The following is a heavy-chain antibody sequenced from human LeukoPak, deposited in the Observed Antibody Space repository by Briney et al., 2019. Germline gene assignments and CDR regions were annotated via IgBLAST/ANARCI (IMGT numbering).Heavy chain of an antibody. J-gene: IGHJ6*02. D-gene: IGHD3-3*01. CDR2: INAGNGNT. Sequence: ASETVSCKASGYAFTSYNIHWVRQAPGQRPEWMGWINAGNGNTKYSQKFQGRVTITRDTSASIAHMEMSSLRSEDTAVYYCARDSESHMVWSYYGMDVWGQGTSVTVSS. V-gene: IGHV1-3*01. CDR1: GYAFTSYN. CDR3: ARDSESHMVWSYYGMDV.